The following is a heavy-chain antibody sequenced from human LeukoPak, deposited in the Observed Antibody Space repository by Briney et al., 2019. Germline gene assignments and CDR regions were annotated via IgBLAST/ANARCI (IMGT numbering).Heavy chain of an antibody. D-gene: IGHD2-8*01. CDR3: AKWASDNRAFDL. CDR2: GHYSGNT. CDR1: GTSITSYY. V-gene: IGHV4-59*08. Sequence: SETLSLTCTVSGTSITSYYWNWIRQAPGQGPEWIGYGHYSGNTKCNPPLKSRVTISVDTSKNQFSLRLSSVTAADTAVYFCAKWASDNRAFDLWGQGTLVTVSS. J-gene: IGHJ4*02.